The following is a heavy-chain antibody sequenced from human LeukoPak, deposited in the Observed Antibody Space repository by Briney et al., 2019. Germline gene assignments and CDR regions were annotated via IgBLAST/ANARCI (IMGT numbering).Heavy chain of an antibody. CDR2: IPPPRAT. J-gene: IGHJ6*02. CDR1: RFPLSRPH. D-gene: IGHD2-15*01. Sequence: GGSLRLSCAASRFPLSRPHPPPPPPAPRPGPQSASPIPPPRATYYPGSVKGRFTISRENAKNSLYLQMNSLRAEDTAVYYCARVPVVAATENYSYGMAVWGQATTVTVSS. V-gene: IGHV3-13*01. CDR3: ARVPVVAATENYSYGMAV.